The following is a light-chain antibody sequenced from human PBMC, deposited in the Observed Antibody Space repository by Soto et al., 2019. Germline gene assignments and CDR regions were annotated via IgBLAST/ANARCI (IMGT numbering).Light chain of an antibody. Sequence: DIQMTQSPSSLSASVGDRVTITCRASQSISSYLNWYQQKPGKAPKLLIYAASSLQSGVPSRFSGSGSGTDFTLTISSLQPEDFVTYYCQQSYSTHRTFGQGTKVDIK. J-gene: IGKJ1*01. CDR2: AAS. V-gene: IGKV1-39*01. CDR3: QQSYSTHRT. CDR1: QSISSY.